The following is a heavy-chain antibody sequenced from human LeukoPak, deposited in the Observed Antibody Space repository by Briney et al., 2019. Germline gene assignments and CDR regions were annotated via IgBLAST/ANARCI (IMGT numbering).Heavy chain of an antibody. CDR2: IRYDGGNK. J-gene: IGHJ5*02. D-gene: IGHD3-3*01. V-gene: IGHV3-30*02. Sequence: GGSLRLSCAASGFTFGSYGMHWVRQAPGKGLEWVAFIRYDGGNKYYADSVRGRFTISRDNSKNTAYLQMNSLRNDDTAMYYCAKDWSGNYNWFDPWGRGTLVTVSS. CDR3: AKDWSGNYNWFDP. CDR1: GFTFGSYG.